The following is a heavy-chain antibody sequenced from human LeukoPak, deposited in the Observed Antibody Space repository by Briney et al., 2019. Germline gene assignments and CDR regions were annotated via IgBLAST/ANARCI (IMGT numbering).Heavy chain of an antibody. D-gene: IGHD6-19*01. CDR3: ARESVAGGFEY. Sequence: ASVKVSCKASGGTFSSYNFIWVRQAPGHGLEWMGGIIPMQGTPNYAQKFQDRVTISADKSTTTVYMALSSLRYEDTAMYYCARESVAGGFEYWGQGTLVTVSS. CDR2: IIPMQGTP. J-gene: IGHJ4*02. CDR1: GGTFSSYN. V-gene: IGHV1-69*08.